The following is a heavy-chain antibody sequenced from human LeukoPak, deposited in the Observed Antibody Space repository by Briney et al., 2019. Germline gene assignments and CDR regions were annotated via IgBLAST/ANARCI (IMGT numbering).Heavy chain of an antibody. D-gene: IGHD2-15*01. CDR3: AKDKYCSGSSCYAFDY. Sequence: GGSLRLSCAASGFTFSSYAMSWVRQAPGKGLEWVSAISGSGGRTYYGDSVKGRLPISRDNSKNTLYLQMNSLRAEDTAVYYCAKDKYCSGSSCYAFDYWGQGTLVTVSS. J-gene: IGHJ4*02. CDR2: ISGSGGRT. CDR1: GFTFSSYA. V-gene: IGHV3-23*01.